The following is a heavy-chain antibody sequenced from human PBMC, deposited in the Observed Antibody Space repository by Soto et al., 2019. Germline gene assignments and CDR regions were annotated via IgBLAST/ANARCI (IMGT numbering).Heavy chain of an antibody. CDR2: MNPNSGNT. CDR3: AREKTSYGMDV. V-gene: IGHV1-8*01. Sequence: ASVKVSCKASGGTFSRYTISWVRQATGQGLEWMGWMNPNSGNTGYAQKFQGRVTMTRNTSISTAYMELSSLRSEDTAVYYCAREKTSYGMDVWGQGTTVTVSS. J-gene: IGHJ6*02. CDR1: GGTFSRYT.